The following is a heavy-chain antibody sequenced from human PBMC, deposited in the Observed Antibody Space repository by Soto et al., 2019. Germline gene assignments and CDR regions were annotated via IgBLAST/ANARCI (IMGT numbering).Heavy chain of an antibody. V-gene: IGHV3-23*01. CDR3: GQGSGVPGWFDP. D-gene: IGHD3-10*01. Sequence: EVQLLESGGGLVQPGGSLRLSCAASGFTFSSYAMSWVRQAPGKGLEWVSAISGSGGSTYYADSVKGRFTISRDNSKNTLYPQMNSLIAEDTAVYYCGQGSGVPGWFDPWGQGTLVTVSS. CDR2: ISGSGGST. CDR1: GFTFSSYA. J-gene: IGHJ5*02.